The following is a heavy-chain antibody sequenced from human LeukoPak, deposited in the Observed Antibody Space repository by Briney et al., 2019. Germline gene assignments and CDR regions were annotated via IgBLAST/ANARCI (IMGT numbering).Heavy chain of an antibody. D-gene: IGHD5-12*01. V-gene: IGHV3-48*03. CDR1: GFTFSSYE. J-gene: IGHJ3*02. Sequence: GGSLRLSCAASGFTFSSYEMNWVRQAPGKGLEWVSYISYSGSTIYYADSVNGRFTISRDNAKNSLYLQMNSPRAEDTAVYYCAATMLGHDDFDIWGQGTMVTVSS. CDR2: ISYSGSTI. CDR3: AATMLGHDDFDI.